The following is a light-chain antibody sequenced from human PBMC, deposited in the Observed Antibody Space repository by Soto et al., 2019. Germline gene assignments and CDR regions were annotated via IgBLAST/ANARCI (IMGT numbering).Light chain of an antibody. CDR2: GAS. CDR1: QSVSNNY. V-gene: IGKV3-20*01. CDR3: QQYGSSGT. J-gene: IGKJ1*01. Sequence: EVVLTQSPGTLSLSPGERATVSCRASQSVSNNYLAWYQQKPGQAPRLLIYGASNRATGIPDRFSGSGSGTDFTLTISRLEPEDFAVYYCQQYGSSGTFGQGTKVDI.